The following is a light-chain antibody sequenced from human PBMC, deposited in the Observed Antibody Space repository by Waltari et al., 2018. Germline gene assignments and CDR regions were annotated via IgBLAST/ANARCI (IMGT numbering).Light chain of an antibody. Sequence: QSALTQPASVSGSPGQSITISCTGTSGDVGGYKYVSWYQQHPGKAPKLMIYDVTNRPSGVSNSFSGSKSGNTASLTISGLQAEDEADYYCSSYTSSSTLAFGGGTKLTVL. CDR3: SSYTSSSTLA. J-gene: IGLJ2*01. CDR2: DVT. CDR1: SGDVGGYKY. V-gene: IGLV2-14*03.